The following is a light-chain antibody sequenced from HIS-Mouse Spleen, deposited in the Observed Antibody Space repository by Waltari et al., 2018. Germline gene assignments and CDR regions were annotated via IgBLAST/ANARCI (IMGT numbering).Light chain of an antibody. CDR2: AAS. V-gene: IGKV1-9*01. CDR3: QQLNSYPLFA. J-gene: IGKJ3*01. CDR1: QGISRY. Sequence: DIQLTQSPSFLSASVGDRVTITCRARQGISRYLAWYQQKPGKAPKLLIYAASALQSGVPSRFSGSGYGTEFTLTISSLQTEDFATYYCQQLNSYPLFAFGPGTKVDIK.